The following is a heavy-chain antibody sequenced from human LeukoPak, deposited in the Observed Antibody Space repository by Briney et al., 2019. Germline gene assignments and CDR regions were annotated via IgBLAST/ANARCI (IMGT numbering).Heavy chain of an antibody. CDR3: AIHGPLGATFY. CDR2: INWNGGST. Sequence: GGSLRLSCAASGSTFDDYGMSWVRQAPGKGLEWVSGINWNGGSTGYADSVKGRFTISRDNAQNSLYLQMNSLRAEDTALYYCAIHGPLGATFYWGQGTLVTVSS. CDR1: GSTFDDYG. J-gene: IGHJ4*02. V-gene: IGHV3-20*04. D-gene: IGHD1-26*01.